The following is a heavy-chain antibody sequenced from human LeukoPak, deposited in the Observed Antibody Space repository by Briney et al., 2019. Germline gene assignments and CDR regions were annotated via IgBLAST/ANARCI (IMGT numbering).Heavy chain of an antibody. Sequence: LESLSLTCTVSGGSISSSSYYWGWLRQPPGTGLEWIGRIYTSGSTNYNPSLKSRVTMSVDTSKNQFSLKLSSVTAADTAVYYCARDLGWYSSSWLYFDYWGQGTLVTVSS. V-gene: IGHV4-39*07. CDR1: GGSISSSSYY. D-gene: IGHD6-13*01. CDR2: IYTSGST. CDR3: ARDLGWYSSSWLYFDY. J-gene: IGHJ4*02.